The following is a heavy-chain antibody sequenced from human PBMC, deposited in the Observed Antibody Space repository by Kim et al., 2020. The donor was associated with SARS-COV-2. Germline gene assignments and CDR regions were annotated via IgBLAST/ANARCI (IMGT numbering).Heavy chain of an antibody. CDR2: ISVTYAI. Sequence: GGSLRLSCAVSGFTLRAHNMNWVRQAPGKGLEWLAYISVTYAIYYADSVRGRFTVSRDNDRNSLHLEMNSLGDEDTAVYYCVRDWDWAFDYLGLGTLVTV. CDR1: GFTLRAHN. J-gene: IGHJ4*02. V-gene: IGHV3-48*02. CDR3: VRDWDWAFDY. D-gene: IGHD3-9*01.